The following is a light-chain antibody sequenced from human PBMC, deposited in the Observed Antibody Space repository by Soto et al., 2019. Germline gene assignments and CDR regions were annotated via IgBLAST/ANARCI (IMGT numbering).Light chain of an antibody. V-gene: IGLV2-14*01. CDR1: SSDVGGYNY. Sequence: QSVLTQPASVSGSPGPSITISCTGTSSDVGGYNYVSWFQQYPGQAPKLMIYEVSNQPSGVSVRFSGSKSGNTASQTISGLQAEDEADFYCSSFTSSSTWVFGGGTKLTVL. CDR3: SSFTSSSTWV. J-gene: IGLJ3*02. CDR2: EVS.